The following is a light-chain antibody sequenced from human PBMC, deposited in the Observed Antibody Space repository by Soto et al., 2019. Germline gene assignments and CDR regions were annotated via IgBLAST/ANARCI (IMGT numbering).Light chain of an antibody. Sequence: DIQMTQSPSSVSGSVGDRVTVTCRASQSISRNLNWYQQKPGKAPELLIYTASNLQSGVPSRFSGSGSGTDFALTISSLQPEDSAVYYCQQSHSSPLSFGGGTKVDIK. CDR2: TAS. CDR3: QQSHSSPLS. CDR1: QSISRN. J-gene: IGKJ4*01. V-gene: IGKV1-39*01.